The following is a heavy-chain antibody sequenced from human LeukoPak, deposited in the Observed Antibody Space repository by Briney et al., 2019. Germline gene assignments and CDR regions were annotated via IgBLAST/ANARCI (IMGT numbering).Heavy chain of an antibody. V-gene: IGHV1-46*01. J-gene: IGHJ4*02. Sequence: GASVKVSCTTSGYTFTSNYLHWVRQAPGQGLEWMGIINPRGTTTRYAQKFQGRVTMSKDTSTSTVYMELSSLTSEDTAVYYCARDPYSSSWRLDYWGQGTLVTVSS. CDR1: GYTFTSNY. CDR3: ARDPYSSSWRLDY. CDR2: INPRGTTT. D-gene: IGHD6-13*01.